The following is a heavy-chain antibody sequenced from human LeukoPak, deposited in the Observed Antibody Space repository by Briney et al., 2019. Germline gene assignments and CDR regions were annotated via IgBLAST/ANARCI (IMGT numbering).Heavy chain of an antibody. CDR3: AKLALLPATAIADY. CDR1: GFTFSSYA. V-gene: IGHV3-23*01. CDR2: ISGSGGST. J-gene: IGHJ4*02. D-gene: IGHD2-2*02. Sequence: GGSLRLSCAASGFTFSSYAMSWVRQAPGEGLEWVSAISGSGGSTYYADSVKGGFTISRDNSKNTLYLQMNSLRAEATAVYYCAKLALLPATAIADYWGQGTLVTASS.